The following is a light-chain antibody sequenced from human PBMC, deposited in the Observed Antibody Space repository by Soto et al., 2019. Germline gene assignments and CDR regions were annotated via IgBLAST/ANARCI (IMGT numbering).Light chain of an antibody. Sequence: QSALTQPRSVSGSPGQSVTISCTGTSSDVGGYNYVSWYQQDPGKAPKLMIYDVNMRPSGVPDRFSSSKSGNTASLTISGLQAEDEADYYCCSYAGSYTLVFGGGTKLTVL. CDR2: DVN. CDR1: SSDVGGYNY. J-gene: IGLJ2*01. V-gene: IGLV2-11*01. CDR3: CSYAGSYTLV.